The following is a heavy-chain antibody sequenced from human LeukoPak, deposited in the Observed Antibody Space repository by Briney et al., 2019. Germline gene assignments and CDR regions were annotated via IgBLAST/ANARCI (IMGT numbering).Heavy chain of an antibody. CDR3: ARGRVTAMGTFDL. V-gene: IGHV4-34*01. CDR1: GGSFSGYY. D-gene: IGHD5-18*01. Sequence: PSETLSLTCAVYGGSFSGYYWSWIRQPPGKGLEWIGEINHSGSTNYNPSLKSRVTISVDTSKNQFSLWLTSVTAADTAVYYCARGRVTAMGTFDLWGQGTLVIVSS. CDR2: INHSGST. J-gene: IGHJ4*02.